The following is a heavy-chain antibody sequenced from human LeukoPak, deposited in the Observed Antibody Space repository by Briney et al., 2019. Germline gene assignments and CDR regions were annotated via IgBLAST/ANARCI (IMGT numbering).Heavy chain of an antibody. CDR2: INHRGDT. CDR3: ARGPTISETGYVDY. V-gene: IGHV4-34*01. CDR1: GGSFTTYY. D-gene: IGHD1-14*01. Sequence: PSETLSLTCAVYGGSFTTYYWSWISQSPGKGLEWIAEINHRGDTNYNPSVKSRVTISVDTSKNQFSLKVSSLTAADTAVYYCARGPTISETGYVDYSGQGTLVTVSS. J-gene: IGHJ4*02.